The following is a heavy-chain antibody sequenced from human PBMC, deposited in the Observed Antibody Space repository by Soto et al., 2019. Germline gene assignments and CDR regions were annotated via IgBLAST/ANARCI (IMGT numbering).Heavy chain of an antibody. CDR1: GFTFSNAW. CDR2: IKSKTDGGTT. D-gene: IGHD4-4*01. CDR3: TTHPPLGDYSTPPKAYYYYGMDV. Sequence: EVQLVESGGGLVKPGGSLRLSCAASGFTFSNAWMNWVRQAPGKGLEWVGRIKSKTDGGTTDYAAPVKGRFTISRDDSKNTLYLQKNSLKTEDTAVYYCTTHPPLGDYSTPPKAYYYYGMDVWGQGTTVTVSS. V-gene: IGHV3-15*07. J-gene: IGHJ6*02.